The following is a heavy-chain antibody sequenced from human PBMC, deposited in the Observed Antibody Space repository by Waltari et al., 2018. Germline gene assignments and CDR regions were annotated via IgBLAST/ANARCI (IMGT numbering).Heavy chain of an antibody. CDR2: IYTSGRT. CDR1: GGSISSYY. J-gene: IGHJ4*02. Sequence: QVQLQESGPGLVKPSETLSLTCTVSGGSISSYYGSWIRQPAGKGLAWIGRIYTSGRTNCHPPLKRRVPRSGDTSKNLFSRKLSWGTAADTAVYCWARAGGRGVRYCSSTSCYDTLDYWGQGTLVTVSS. V-gene: IGHV4-4*07. D-gene: IGHD2-2*01. CDR3: ARAGGRGVRYCSSTSCYDTLDY.